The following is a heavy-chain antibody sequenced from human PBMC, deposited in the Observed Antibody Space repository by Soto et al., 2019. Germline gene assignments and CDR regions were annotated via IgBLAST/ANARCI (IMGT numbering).Heavy chain of an antibody. Sequence: QPGGSLRLSCAASGFTFSSYEMNWVRQAPGKGLEWVSYISSSGSTIHYADSVKGRFTISRDNAKNSLYLQMNSLRAEDTAVYYCARDVPCGAEAELCVHDAFDIWGQGTMVTVSS. CDR2: ISSSGSTI. J-gene: IGHJ3*02. D-gene: IGHD6-19*01. V-gene: IGHV3-48*03. CDR1: GFTFSSYE. CDR3: ARDVPCGAEAELCVHDAFDI.